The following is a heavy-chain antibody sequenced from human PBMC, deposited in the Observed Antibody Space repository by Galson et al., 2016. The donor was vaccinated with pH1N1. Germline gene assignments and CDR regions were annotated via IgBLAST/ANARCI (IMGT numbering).Heavy chain of an antibody. CDR3: ARSARDVTDFDY. CDR2: IKQDGSEK. V-gene: IGHV3-7*01. Sequence: SLRLSCAASGFTFSSYWMSWVRQAPGKGLEWVANIKQDGSEKYYVDSVNGRFTISRDNAKNSLYLQMNSLRAEDTAVYYCARSARDVTDFDYWGQGTLVTVSS. CDR1: GFTFSSYW. J-gene: IGHJ4*02. D-gene: IGHD3-16*01.